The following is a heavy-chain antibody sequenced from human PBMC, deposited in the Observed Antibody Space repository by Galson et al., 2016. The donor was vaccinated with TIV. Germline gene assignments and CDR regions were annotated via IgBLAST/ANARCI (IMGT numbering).Heavy chain of an antibody. V-gene: IGHV1-8*01. D-gene: IGHD3-22*01. CDR2: LSPSNGNT. Sequence: SVKVSCKASGYTFTSFDISWIRQAPGQGLEWMGWLSPSNGNTGYEQKFRGRITMTRHPSTTTVYTELIGLTAEDTAVYYCARGHYYDSSGYSFDFWGQGTTVTVSS. J-gene: IGHJ6*02. CDR3: ARGHYYDSSGYSFDF. CDR1: GYTFTSFD.